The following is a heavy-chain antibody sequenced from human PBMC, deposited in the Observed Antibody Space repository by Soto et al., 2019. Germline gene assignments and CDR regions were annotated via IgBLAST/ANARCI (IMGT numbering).Heavy chain of an antibody. D-gene: IGHD3-3*01. Sequence: ASVKVSCKASGYTFTGYYMHWLRQAPGQGLEWMGWINPNSGGTNYAQKFQGRVTMTRDTSINTAYMELSSLRSDDTAVYYCTRDSVLRFLEWLFNYWGQGTLVTVSS. CDR2: INPNSGGT. CDR1: GYTFTGYY. J-gene: IGHJ4*02. V-gene: IGHV1-2*02. CDR3: TRDSVLRFLEWLFNY.